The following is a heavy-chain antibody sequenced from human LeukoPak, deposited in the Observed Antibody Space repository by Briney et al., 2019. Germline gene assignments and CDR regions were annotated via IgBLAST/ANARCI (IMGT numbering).Heavy chain of an antibody. V-gene: IGHV3-11*04. CDR3: ARDKSADYGDSYFDS. J-gene: IGHJ4*02. CDR2: ISSSGSTM. D-gene: IGHD4-17*01. Sequence: PGGSLRLSCAASGFIFSDYYMSWIRQAPGKGLEWVSYISSSGSTMYYTDSVKGRFTISRDNAKNSLYLQMNSLRAEDTAVYYCARDKSADYGDSYFDSWGQGILVTVSS. CDR1: GFIFSDYY.